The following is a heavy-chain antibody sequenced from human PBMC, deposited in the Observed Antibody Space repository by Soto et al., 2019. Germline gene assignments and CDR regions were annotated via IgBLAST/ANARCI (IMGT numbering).Heavy chain of an antibody. CDR2: SSNSGTFS. Sequence: PGGSLRFSCEGSVFTFSDYDISWIRQAPGKGLECISYSSNSGTFSRYADSVKGRFSISRDNTKNLLYLQMNSLRAEDTAVYYCARSGDNYNRLAYWAQGTTVTLSS. CDR1: VFTFSDYD. D-gene: IGHD1-1*01. V-gene: IGHV3-11*06. J-gene: IGHJ4*02. CDR3: ARSGDNYNRLAY.